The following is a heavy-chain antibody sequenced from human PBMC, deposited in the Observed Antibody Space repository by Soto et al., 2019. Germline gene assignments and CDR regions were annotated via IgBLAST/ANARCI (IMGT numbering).Heavy chain of an antibody. Sequence: GESLKISCKASGYTFATYWIGWVRQTPGKGLEWMGVIYPSDSDTRYSPSFQGQVTISADRSITTAYLQWNSLKASDTAVYYCAARHRFYTFDYWGQGTLVTVSS. D-gene: IGHD2-2*02. CDR1: GYTFATYW. CDR3: AARHRFYTFDY. CDR2: IYPSDSDT. V-gene: IGHV5-51*01. J-gene: IGHJ4*02.